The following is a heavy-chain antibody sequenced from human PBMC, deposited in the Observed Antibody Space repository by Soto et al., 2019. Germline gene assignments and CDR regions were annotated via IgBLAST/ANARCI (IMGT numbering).Heavy chain of an antibody. CDR1: GGSISSYY. CDR2: IYYSGST. Sequence: SETLSLTCTVSGGSISSYYWSWIRQPPGKGLEWIGYIYYSGSTNYNPSLKSRVTISVDTSKNQFSLKLSSVTAADTAVYYCARGRYGDYSFWFDPWGRGTLVTVSS. CDR3: ARGRYGDYSFWFDP. D-gene: IGHD4-17*01. J-gene: IGHJ5*02. V-gene: IGHV4-59*01.